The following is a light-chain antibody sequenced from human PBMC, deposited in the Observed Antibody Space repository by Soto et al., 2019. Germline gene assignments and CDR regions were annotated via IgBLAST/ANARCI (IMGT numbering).Light chain of an antibody. CDR2: EVS. V-gene: IGLV2-14*01. Sequence: QSALTQPASVSGSPGQSITISCTGASSDVGLYDFDSWYQHHPGKAPKLLIFEVSYRPSGVSSRFSGSKSGNTASLTISGLQAEDEADYYCNSYTRFSTYVFGTGTKLTVL. CDR3: NSYTRFSTYV. CDR1: SSDVGLYDF. J-gene: IGLJ1*01.